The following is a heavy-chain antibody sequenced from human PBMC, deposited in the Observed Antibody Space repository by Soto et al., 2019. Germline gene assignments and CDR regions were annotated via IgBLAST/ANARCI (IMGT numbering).Heavy chain of an antibody. CDR3: AHRHPSAVGPDRYCFGS. Sequence: QITLKESGPTLVKPTQTLTLTCTCSGFALSTRGVGVGWIRQPPGKALEWLALIYWHDEKRYNPSLKSRLTITKNTSKNQVVLTMTNVDPVDTGTYYCAHRHPSAVGPDRYCFGSWGQGSLVTVSS. CDR1: GFALSTRGVG. D-gene: IGHD6-13*01. V-gene: IGHV2-5*01. CDR2: IYWHDEK. J-gene: IGHJ5*01.